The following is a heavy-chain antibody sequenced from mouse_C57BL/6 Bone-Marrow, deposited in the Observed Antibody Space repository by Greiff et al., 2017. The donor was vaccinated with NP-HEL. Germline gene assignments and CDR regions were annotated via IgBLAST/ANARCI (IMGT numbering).Heavy chain of an antibody. CDR2: IYPGSGST. CDR1: GYTFTSYW. J-gene: IGHJ4*01. Sequence: QVQLQQPGAELVKPGASVKMSCKASGYTFTSYWITWVKQRPGHGLEWIGDIYPGSGSTNYNEKFKSKATLTVDTSSSTAYMQLSSLTSEDSAVYYCAGYYQYYYAMDYWGQGTSVTVSS. D-gene: IGHD2-3*01. CDR3: AGYYQYYYAMDY. V-gene: IGHV1-55*01.